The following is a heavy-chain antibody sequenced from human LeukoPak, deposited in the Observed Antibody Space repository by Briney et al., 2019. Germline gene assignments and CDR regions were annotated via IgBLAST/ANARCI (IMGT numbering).Heavy chain of an antibody. D-gene: IGHD3-10*01. J-gene: IGHJ6*03. V-gene: IGHV4-59*12. CDR3: ARRIGRWFGERAYYYNYMDV. Sequence: SETLSLTCAVSGDSISSDYWSWIRQPPGKGLEWIGYIYYSGSTNYNPSLKSRVTISVDTSKNQFSLKLSSVTAADTAVYYCARRIGRWFGERAYYYNYMDVWGKGTTVTISS. CDR2: IYYSGST. CDR1: GDSISSDY.